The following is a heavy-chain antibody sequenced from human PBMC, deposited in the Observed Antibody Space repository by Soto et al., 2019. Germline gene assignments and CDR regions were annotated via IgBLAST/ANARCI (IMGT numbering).Heavy chain of an antibody. J-gene: IGHJ6*02. V-gene: IGHV4-39*01. D-gene: IGHD3-10*01. CDR1: GGSINSNSYH. CDR3: ARQPIIMVRGILYYFYGVDV. Sequence: QLQLQESGPGLMKPSETLSLTCTVSGGSINSNSYHWGWIRQPPGKGLEWIGSIYYSGTTYYNTSFKSRVTISVDTSKNQFSLKVSSVTAADTAVYYCARQPIIMVRGILYYFYGVDVWGLGTTVTVSS. CDR2: IYYSGTT.